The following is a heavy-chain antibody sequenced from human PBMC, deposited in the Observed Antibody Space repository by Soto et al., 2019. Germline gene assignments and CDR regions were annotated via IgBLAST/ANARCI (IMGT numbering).Heavy chain of an antibody. J-gene: IGHJ5*02. D-gene: IGHD6-19*01. CDR2: IYHSGST. CDR1: GGSISSVCYS. Sequence: SETLSLTCAVSGGSISSVCYSWSWIRQPPGKGLEWIGYIYHSGSTYYNPSLKSRVTISVDRSKNQFSLKLSSVTAADTAVYYCARDHGSVAVAGHNWFDPWGQGTLVTVSS. V-gene: IGHV4-30-2*01. CDR3: ARDHGSVAVAGHNWFDP.